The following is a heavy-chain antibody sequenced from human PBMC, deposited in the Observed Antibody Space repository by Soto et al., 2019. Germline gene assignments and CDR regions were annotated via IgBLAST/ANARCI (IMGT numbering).Heavy chain of an antibody. CDR3: ACHVPAAGYYYGMDV. CDR2: IISIFGTA. Sequence: QVQLVQSGAEVKKPGSSVKVSCKASGGAFSSYAISWVRQAPGQGLEWMGGIISIFGTANYAQKFQGRVTITADESTSTAYMELISLRSEDTAVYYCACHVPAAGYYYGMDVWGQGTTVTVSS. D-gene: IGHD2-2*01. V-gene: IGHV1-69*12. J-gene: IGHJ6*02. CDR1: GGAFSSYA.